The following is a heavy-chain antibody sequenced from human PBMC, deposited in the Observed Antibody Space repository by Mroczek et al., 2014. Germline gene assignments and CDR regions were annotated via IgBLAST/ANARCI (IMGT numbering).Heavy chain of an antibody. J-gene: IGHJ1*01. Sequence: QVQLQESGGGVVQPGRSLRLSCAASGFTFSSYGMHWVRQAPGKGLEWVAVISYDGSNKYYADSVKGRFTISRDNSKNTLYLQMNSLRAEDTAVYYCAKDLSSSGWYPGDFQHWGQGTLVHRLL. V-gene: IGHV3-30*18. CDR2: ISYDGSNK. D-gene: IGHD6-19*01. CDR3: AKDLSSSGWYPGDFQH. CDR1: GFTFSSYG.